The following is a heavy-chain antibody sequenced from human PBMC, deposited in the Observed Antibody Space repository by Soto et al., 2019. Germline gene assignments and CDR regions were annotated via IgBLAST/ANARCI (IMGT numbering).Heavy chain of an antibody. Sequence: ASVKVSCKASGYTFTGYYIHWVRQAPGQGLEWMGWINPNSGGTNYAQKFQGWVTMTRDTSISTAYMELSRLRSDDTAVYYCARSYYDFWSGYYVNWFDPWGQGTLVTVSS. CDR3: ARSYYDFWSGYYVNWFDP. CDR2: INPNSGGT. V-gene: IGHV1-2*04. J-gene: IGHJ5*02. D-gene: IGHD3-3*01. CDR1: GYTFTGYY.